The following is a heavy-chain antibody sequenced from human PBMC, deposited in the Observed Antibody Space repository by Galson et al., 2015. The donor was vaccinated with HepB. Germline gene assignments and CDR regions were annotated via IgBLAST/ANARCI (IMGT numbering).Heavy chain of an antibody. V-gene: IGHV4-59*01. CDR2: IYYSGST. CDR1: GGSISSYY. CDR3: ARRRGQQLVPIFDY. J-gene: IGHJ4*02. D-gene: IGHD6-13*01. Sequence: SETLSLTCTVSGGSISSYYWSWIRQPPGKGLEWIGYIYYSGSTNYNPSLKSRVTISVDTSKNQFSLKLSSVTAADTAVYYCARRRGQQLVPIFDYWGQGTLVTVSS.